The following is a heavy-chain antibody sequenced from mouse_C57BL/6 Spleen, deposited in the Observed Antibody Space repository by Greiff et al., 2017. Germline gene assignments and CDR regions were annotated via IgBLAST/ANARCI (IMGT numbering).Heavy chain of an antibody. V-gene: IGHV1-85*01. CDR2: IYPRDGST. CDR3: ASVYRGGSDVGVRFAY. Sequence: QVQLQQSGPELVKPGASVKLSCKASGYTFTSYDINWVKQRPGQGLEWIGWIYPRDGSTKYNEKFKGKATLTVDTSSSTAYMELHSLTSEDSAVYFFASVYRGGSDVGVRFAYWGQGTLVTVSA. CDR1: GYTFTSYD. D-gene: IGHD1-1*02. J-gene: IGHJ3*01.